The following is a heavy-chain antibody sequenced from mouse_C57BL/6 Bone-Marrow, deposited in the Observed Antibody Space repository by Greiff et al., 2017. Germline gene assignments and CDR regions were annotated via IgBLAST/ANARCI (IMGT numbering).Heavy chain of an antibody. CDR2: ISNKANNHAS. V-gene: IGHV6-6*01. Sequence: EVQVVESGGGLVQPGGSMKLSCAASGFTFSDAWMDWVRQSPGKGLEWVAEISNKANNHASYYDESVKGRFTISREDSKSGVYLQRKSLRAEDTGIYYCTRGAAWFAYWGQGTLVTVSA. CDR1: GFTFSDAW. J-gene: IGHJ3*01. D-gene: IGHD6-1*01. CDR3: TRGAAWFAY.